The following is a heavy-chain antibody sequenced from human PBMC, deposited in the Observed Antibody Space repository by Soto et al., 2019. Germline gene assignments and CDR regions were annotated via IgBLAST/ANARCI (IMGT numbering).Heavy chain of an antibody. CDR2: IYYSGST. V-gene: IGHV4-30-4*01. CDR3: ARSTGRY. Sequence: VQLQESGPGLVKPSQTLSLTCTVSVASITSDVFYWSWIREPPGKGLEWIGYIYYSGSTYYNPSLKSRVSLSIDTSKNQFSLKLTSVTAAHTAVYYCARSTGRYWGQGTLVTVSS. J-gene: IGHJ4*02. D-gene: IGHD2-21*01. CDR1: VASITSDVFY.